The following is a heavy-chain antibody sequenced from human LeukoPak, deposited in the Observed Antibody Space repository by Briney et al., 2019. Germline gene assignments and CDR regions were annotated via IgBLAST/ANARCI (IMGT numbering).Heavy chain of an antibody. CDR1: GGSISSYY. CDR3: ARDGSGYDYGFDY. D-gene: IGHD5-12*01. CDR2: IYYSGST. Sequence: SGTLSLTCTVSGGSISSYYWSWIRQPPGKGLEWIGYIYYSGSTNYNPSLKSRVTISVDTSKNQFSLKLSSVTAADTAVYYCARDGSGYDYGFDYWGQGTLVTVSS. V-gene: IGHV4-59*01. J-gene: IGHJ4*02.